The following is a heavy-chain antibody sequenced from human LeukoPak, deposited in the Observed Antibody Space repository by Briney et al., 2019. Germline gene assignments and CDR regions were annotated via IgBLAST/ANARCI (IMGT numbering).Heavy chain of an antibody. Sequence: SETLSLTCAVSGYSISSGYYWGWIRQPPGKGLEWIGSIYHSGSTYYNPSLKSRVTISVDTSKNQFSLKLSSVTAADTVVYYCARGIAEYSYGYVPLYYFDYWGQGTLVTVSS. CDR3: ARGIAEYSYGYVPLYYFDY. CDR1: GYSISSGYY. J-gene: IGHJ4*02. D-gene: IGHD5-18*01. CDR2: IYHSGST. V-gene: IGHV4-38-2*01.